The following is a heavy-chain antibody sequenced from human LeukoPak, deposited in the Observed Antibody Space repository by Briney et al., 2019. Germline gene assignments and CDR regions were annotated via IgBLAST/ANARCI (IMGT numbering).Heavy chain of an antibody. D-gene: IGHD6-13*01. CDR1: GGSFSGYY. CDR2: INHSGST. J-gene: IGHJ5*02. CDR3: ARVTGERNRRIAAAGTGRWFDP. V-gene: IGHV4-34*01. Sequence: SETLSLTCAVYGGSFSGYYWSWIRQPPGKGLEWIGEINHSGSTNYNPSLKSRVTISVDTSKNRFSLKLSSVTAADTAVYYCARVTGERNRRIAAAGTGRWFDPWGQGTLVTVSS.